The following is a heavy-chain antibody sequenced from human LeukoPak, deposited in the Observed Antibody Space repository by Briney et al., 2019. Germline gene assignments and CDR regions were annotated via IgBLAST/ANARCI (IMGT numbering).Heavy chain of an antibody. V-gene: IGHV3-23*01. Sequence: GGSLRLSCAASGFTFNNYAMSWVRQAPGEGLEWVSAISGSGGSTYYADSVKGRFTISRDNSKNTLYLQMNSLRAEDTAVYYCATPLGGVPDAIRRFDYWGQGTLVTVSS. CDR2: ISGSGGST. D-gene: IGHD2-2*01. CDR1: GFTFNNYA. J-gene: IGHJ4*02. CDR3: ATPLGGVPDAIRRFDY.